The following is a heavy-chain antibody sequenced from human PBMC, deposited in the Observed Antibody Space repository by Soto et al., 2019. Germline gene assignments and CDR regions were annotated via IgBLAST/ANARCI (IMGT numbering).Heavy chain of an antibody. Sequence: GGSLRLSCTASGFTFGDYAMSWFRQAPGKGLEWVGFIRSKAYGGTTEYAASVKGRFTISRDDSKSIAYLQMNSLKTEDTAVYYCTRERYDILTGYYGDYWGQGTLVTVSS. J-gene: IGHJ4*02. CDR3: TRERYDILTGYYGDY. V-gene: IGHV3-49*03. D-gene: IGHD3-9*01. CDR2: IRSKAYGGTT. CDR1: GFTFGDYA.